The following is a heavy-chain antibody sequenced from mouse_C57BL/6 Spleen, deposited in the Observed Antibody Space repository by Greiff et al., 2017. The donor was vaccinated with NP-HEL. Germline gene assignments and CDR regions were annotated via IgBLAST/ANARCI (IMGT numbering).Heavy chain of an antibody. Sequence: EVQLQQSGAELVRPGASVKLSCTASGFNIKDDYMHWVKQRPEQGLEWIGWIDPENGDTEYASKFQGKATITADTSSNTAYLQLSSLPSEDTAVYYCTTDYYGSSPWFAYWGQGTLVTVSA. CDR3: TTDYYGSSPWFAY. CDR1: GFNIKDDY. D-gene: IGHD1-1*01. V-gene: IGHV14-4*01. CDR2: IDPENGDT. J-gene: IGHJ3*01.